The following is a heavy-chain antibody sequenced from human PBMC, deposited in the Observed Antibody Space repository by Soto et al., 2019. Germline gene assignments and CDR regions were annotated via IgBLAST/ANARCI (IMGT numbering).Heavy chain of an antibody. J-gene: IGHJ6*02. CDR1: GYTFTSYY. Sequence: ASVKVSCKASGYTFTSYYVHWVRQAPGQGLEWMGIINPSGGSTSYAQKFQGRVTMTRDTSTSTVYMELSSLRSEDTAVYYCARDRTYGDNLPYYYYGMDVWGQGTTVTVSS. D-gene: IGHD4-17*01. CDR2: INPSGGST. V-gene: IGHV1-46*01. CDR3: ARDRTYGDNLPYYYYGMDV.